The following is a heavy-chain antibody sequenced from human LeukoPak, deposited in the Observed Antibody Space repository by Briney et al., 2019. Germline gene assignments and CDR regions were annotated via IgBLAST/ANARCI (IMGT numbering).Heavy chain of an antibody. V-gene: IGHV3-43*02. CDR2: ISGGGGST. CDR3: AKDSGPNIYYYYGMDV. Sequence: GGSLRLSCAASVFTFDDYAMHWVRQAPGKGLEWVSLISGGGGSTYYADSVRGRFIISRDNSKNSLYLQMNSLRTEDTALYYCAKDSGPNIYYYYGMDVWGQGTTVTVSS. CDR1: VFTFDDYA. J-gene: IGHJ6*02.